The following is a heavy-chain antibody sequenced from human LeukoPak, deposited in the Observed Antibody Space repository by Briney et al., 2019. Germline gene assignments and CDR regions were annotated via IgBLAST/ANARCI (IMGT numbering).Heavy chain of an antibody. V-gene: IGHV3-23*01. D-gene: IGHD4-17*01. CDR3: ARNDCGDYFANLDH. Sequence: GGSLRLSCVASGFTFSSYAMSWVRQAPGRGLEWVSFISDSGSSTYYAGSVKGRFTISRDISKKTLYLQMNSLRAEDTAIYYCARNDCGDYFANLDHWGQGTLVTVSS. CDR1: GFTFSSYA. CDR2: ISDSGSST. J-gene: IGHJ4*02.